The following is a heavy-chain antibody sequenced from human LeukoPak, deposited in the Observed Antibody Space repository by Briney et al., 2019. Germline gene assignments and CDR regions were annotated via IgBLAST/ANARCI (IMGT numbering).Heavy chain of an antibody. CDR2: INHSGST. CDR3: ARGEMATIRPFDY. CDR1: GGSFSGYY. D-gene: IGHD5-24*01. Sequence: PSETLSLTCAVYGGSFSGYYWSWIRQPPGKGLEWIGEINHSGSTNYNPSLKSRVTISVDTSKNQFSLKLSSVTAADTAVYYCARGEMATIRPFDYWGQGTLVTVSS. V-gene: IGHV4-34*01. J-gene: IGHJ4*02.